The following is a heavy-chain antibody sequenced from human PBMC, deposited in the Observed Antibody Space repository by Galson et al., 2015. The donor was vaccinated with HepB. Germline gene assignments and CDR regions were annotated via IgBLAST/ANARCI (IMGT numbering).Heavy chain of an antibody. CDR2: IYYSGST. J-gene: IGHJ5*02. Sequence: TLSLTCTVSGGSISSYYWSWIRQPPGKGLEWIGYIYYSGSTNYNPSLKSRVTISVDTSKNQFSLKLGSVTAADTAVYYCARLTMEVPAATRSNWFDPWGQGTLVTVSS. D-gene: IGHD2-2*01. V-gene: IGHV4-59*01. CDR1: GGSISSYY. CDR3: ARLTMEVPAATRSNWFDP.